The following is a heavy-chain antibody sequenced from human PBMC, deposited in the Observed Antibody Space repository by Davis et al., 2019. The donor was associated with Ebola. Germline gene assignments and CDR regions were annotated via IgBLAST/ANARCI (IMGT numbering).Heavy chain of an antibody. D-gene: IGHD6-6*01. CDR1: GYNFRNYW. V-gene: IGHV5-51*01. CDR3: ARHSSVATREGSDY. Sequence: GESLKISCKDPGYNFRNYWIAWVRQMPGKGLEWMGIIYPGDSDTRYSPSFQGQVTISADKSISTAYLQWSSLKASDTAMYYCARHSSVATREGSDYWGRGTLVTVSS. CDR2: IYPGDSDT. J-gene: IGHJ4*02.